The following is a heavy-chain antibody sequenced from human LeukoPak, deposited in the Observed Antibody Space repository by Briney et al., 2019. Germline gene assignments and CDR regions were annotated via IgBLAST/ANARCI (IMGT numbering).Heavy chain of an antibody. CDR2: IDPSDAYT. J-gene: IGHJ4*02. Sequence: GESLKISCKGSEYSFTSYWISWVRQMPGKGLEWMGRIDPSDAYTNYSPSFQGHVTISSDKSIKTAYLQWSSLKASDTAMYYCARHEGYSSSAEVYWGQGTLVTVSS. D-gene: IGHD6-13*01. CDR1: EYSFTSYW. V-gene: IGHV5-10-1*01. CDR3: ARHEGYSSSAEVY.